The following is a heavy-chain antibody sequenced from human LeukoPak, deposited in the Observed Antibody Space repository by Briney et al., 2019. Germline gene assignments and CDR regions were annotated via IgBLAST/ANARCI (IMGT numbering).Heavy chain of an antibody. J-gene: IGHJ6*03. CDR1: GGSISSYY. Sequence: SETLSLTCTVSGGSISSYYCRWIRQPPGKGLEWLGYIYYSGSTNYNPSLKSRVTISVDTSKNQFSLKLSSVTAADTAVYYCARVDTVVTPVLYYYMDVWGKGTTVTISS. D-gene: IGHD4-23*01. CDR3: ARVDTVVTPVLYYYMDV. CDR2: IYYSGST. V-gene: IGHV4-59*01.